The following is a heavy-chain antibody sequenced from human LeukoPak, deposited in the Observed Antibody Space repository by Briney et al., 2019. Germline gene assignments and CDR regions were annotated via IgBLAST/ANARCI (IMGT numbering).Heavy chain of an antibody. J-gene: IGHJ6*03. Sequence: GESLKISCKGSGYSFTSYWIGWVRQMPGKGLEWMGIIYPGDSDTRYSPSFQGQVTISADKSISTAYLQWSSLTASDTAMYYCARHEISATGSAPYYYYMDVWGKGTTVTVSS. CDR3: ARHEISATGSAPYYYYMDV. D-gene: IGHD6-6*01. V-gene: IGHV5-51*01. CDR1: GYSFTSYW. CDR2: IYPGDSDT.